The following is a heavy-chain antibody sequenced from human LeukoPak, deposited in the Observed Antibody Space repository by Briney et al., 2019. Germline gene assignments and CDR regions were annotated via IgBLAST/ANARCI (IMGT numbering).Heavy chain of an antibody. J-gene: IGHJ4*02. CDR1: GGSISSYY. Sequence: ESGPTLVNPSETLPLTCTVSGGSISSYYWSWIRQPPGKGLEWIGYISYSGSTNYNPPLKSRVTISVDTSKNQLSLKLNSVTAADTAVYYCARYIWGSYPTFEDYWGQGSLVTVSS. D-gene: IGHD3-16*02. CDR3: ARYIWGSYPTFEDY. V-gene: IGHV4-59*01. CDR2: ISYSGST.